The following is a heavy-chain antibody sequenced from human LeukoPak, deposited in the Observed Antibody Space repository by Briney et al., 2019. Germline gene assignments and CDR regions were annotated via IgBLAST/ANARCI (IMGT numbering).Heavy chain of an antibody. CDR2: IYYSGST. CDR3: ARSDSSGYVDAFDI. Sequence: SETLSLTCTVSGGSISSYYWSWIRQPPGKGLEWIGYIYYSGSTNYNPSLKSRVTISVDTSKNQFSLKLSSVPAADTAVYYCARSDSSGYVDAFDIWGQGTMVTVSS. D-gene: IGHD3-22*01. CDR1: GGSISSYY. V-gene: IGHV4-59*01. J-gene: IGHJ3*02.